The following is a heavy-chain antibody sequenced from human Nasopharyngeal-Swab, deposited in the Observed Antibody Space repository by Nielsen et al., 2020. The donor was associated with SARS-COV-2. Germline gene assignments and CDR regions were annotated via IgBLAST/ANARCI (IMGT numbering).Heavy chain of an antibody. J-gene: IGHJ4*02. Sequence: GESLKISYAASGFTFSTFGMHWVRQAPGKGLEWVAVIWYDGSNKYYADSVKGRFTISRDNSKNTLYLQMNSLRAEDTAVYYCAKEAQPFDYWGQGTLVTVSS. V-gene: IGHV3-33*03. CDR3: AKEAQPFDY. D-gene: IGHD6-13*01. CDR2: IWYDGSNK. CDR1: GFTFSTFG.